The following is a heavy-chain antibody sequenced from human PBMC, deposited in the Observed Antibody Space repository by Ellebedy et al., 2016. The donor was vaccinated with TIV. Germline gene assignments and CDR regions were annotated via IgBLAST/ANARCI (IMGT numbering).Heavy chain of an antibody. D-gene: IGHD5-18*01. Sequence: SCKASGGTFSTYAMHWVRQAPGKGLEWVAVLSFGQSDEYYADSVKGRFTISRDNSKNTLYLQMNSLRSEDTALYYCARPQNSYGYLYFLDLWGQGTLVTVSS. V-gene: IGHV3-30*04. CDR3: ARPQNSYGYLYFLDL. CDR2: LSFGQSDE. CDR1: GGTFSTYA. J-gene: IGHJ4*02.